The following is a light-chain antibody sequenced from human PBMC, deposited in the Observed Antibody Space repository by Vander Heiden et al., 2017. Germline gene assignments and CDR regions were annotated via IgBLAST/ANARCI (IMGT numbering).Light chain of an antibody. J-gene: IGLJ2*01. Sequence: QSVLTQPPSVAGAPGQRVTSSCTGSSPNIGAGYDVHWYQQLPGTSPKLLIYGNSNRPSGVPDRFSGSKSGTSASLPITGLQAEDEADYYCQSYDSSLSGLVFGGGTKLTVL. V-gene: IGLV1-40*01. CDR1: SPNIGAGYD. CDR3: QSYDSSLSGLV. CDR2: GNS.